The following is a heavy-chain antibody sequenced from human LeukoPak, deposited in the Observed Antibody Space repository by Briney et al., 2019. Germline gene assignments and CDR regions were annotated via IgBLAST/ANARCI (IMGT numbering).Heavy chain of an antibody. CDR1: GGSISSTSYY. CDR2: IYYSGTT. D-gene: IGHD3-22*01. V-gene: IGHV4-39*01. Sequence: SETLSLTCTVSGGSISSTSYYWGWLLQPPGKGLEWIGSIYYSGTTFYNPSLKSRVIMSVDTSKSQFSLQLNSVTAADTAVYYCAAITIIVVIDYWGQGTLVTVSS. J-gene: IGHJ4*02. CDR3: AAITIIVVIDY.